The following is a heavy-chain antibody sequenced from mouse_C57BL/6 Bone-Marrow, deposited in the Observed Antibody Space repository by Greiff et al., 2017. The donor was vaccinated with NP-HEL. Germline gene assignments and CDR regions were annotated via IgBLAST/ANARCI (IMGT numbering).Heavy chain of an antibody. CDR3: AREGVRRGYAMDY. D-gene: IGHD2-14*01. CDR2: IYPGSGNT. CDR1: GYTFTDYY. J-gene: IGHJ4*01. Sequence: QLQQSGAELVRPGASVKLSCKASGYTFTDYYINWVKQRPGQGLEWIARIYPGSGNTYYNEKFKGKATLTAEKSSSTAYMQLSSLTSEDSAVYFCAREGVRRGYAMDYWGQGTSVTVSS. V-gene: IGHV1-76*01.